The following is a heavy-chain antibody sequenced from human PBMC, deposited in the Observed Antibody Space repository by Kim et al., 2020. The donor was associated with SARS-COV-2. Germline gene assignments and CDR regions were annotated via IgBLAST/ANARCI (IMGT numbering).Heavy chain of an antibody. V-gene: IGHV3-13*01. J-gene: IGHJ4*02. CDR1: GLSFNTYD. D-gene: IGHD4-4*01. CDR2: IGLTGDT. CDR3: ATAYRHGNFDY. Sequence: GGSLRLSCAASGLSFNTYDMHWVRQATGKGLEWVSGIGLTGDTHYAGSVKGRFTISRENAENSLHLEMNTLRAGDTAIYYCATAYRHGNFDYWGQGTLVT.